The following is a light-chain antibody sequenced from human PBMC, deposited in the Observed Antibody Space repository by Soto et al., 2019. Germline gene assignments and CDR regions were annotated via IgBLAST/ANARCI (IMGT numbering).Light chain of an antibody. J-gene: IGKJ1*01. Sequence: EIVLTQSPGTLSLSPGERATLSCRAIQIVGDNSLTWYQQRPGQAPRVLFYGASNRATGIPDRFSGSGSGTDFTLTISSLEPEDFAMYYCQQYDRSPRTFGQGTRVEIK. V-gene: IGKV3-20*01. CDR2: GAS. CDR1: QIVGDNS. CDR3: QQYDRSPRT.